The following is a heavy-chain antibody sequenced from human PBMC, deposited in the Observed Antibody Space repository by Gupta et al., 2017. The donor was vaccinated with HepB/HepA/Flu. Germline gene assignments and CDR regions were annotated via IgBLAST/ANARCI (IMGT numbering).Heavy chain of an antibody. J-gene: IGHJ6*02. D-gene: IGHD3-16*02. CDR2: ISSSGST. CDR1: GGSISSYY. CDR3: AXFKTDYXWGSDRPNNYYYYYDMEA. Sequence: QVQLQESGPGLVKPSETLSLTCTVSGGSISSYYWSWIRQPPGKGLEWIGCISSSGSTNYNPSLKSRVTISLDTSKNQFSLKLSSVTAADTAVYYXAXFKTDYXWGSDRPNNYYYYYDMEAWGQGTPXTVSS. V-gene: IGHV4-59*08.